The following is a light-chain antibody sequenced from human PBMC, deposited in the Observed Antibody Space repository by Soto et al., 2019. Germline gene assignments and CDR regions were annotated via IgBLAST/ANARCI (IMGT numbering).Light chain of an antibody. J-gene: IGLJ2*01. V-gene: IGLV3-9*01. CDR3: QVWDSSTAV. Sequence: ELTQPLSVSVALGQTARITCGGNNIGSKNVHWYQQKPGQAPMLVIYRDSTRPSGIPERFSGSNSGNTATLTISRAQGGDEADYYCQVWDSSTAVFGGGTKLTVL. CDR1: NIGSKN. CDR2: RDS.